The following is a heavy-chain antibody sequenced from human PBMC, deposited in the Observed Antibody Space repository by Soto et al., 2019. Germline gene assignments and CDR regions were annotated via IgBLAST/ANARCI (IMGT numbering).Heavy chain of an antibody. CDR3: ASAWGPSYYYGMDV. V-gene: IGHV1-69*12. Sequence: QVQLMQSGAEVKKPGSSVKVSCKASGGTFSSYAISWVRQAPGQGLEWMGGIIPIFGTADYAQKFQGRVAITADASTSTAYMALSSLSSEDTAVYYFASAWGPSYYYGMDVWGQGTTVTVSS. CDR1: GGTFSSYA. J-gene: IGHJ6*02. D-gene: IGHD3-16*01. CDR2: IIPIFGTA.